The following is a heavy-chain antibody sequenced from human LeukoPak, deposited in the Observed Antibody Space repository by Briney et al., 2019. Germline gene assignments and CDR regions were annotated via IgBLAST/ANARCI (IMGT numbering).Heavy chain of an antibody. CDR2: INPNGGRT. CDR1: GYSFSNYY. CDR3: TTVPRGGGYVWE. D-gene: IGHD5-12*01. J-gene: IGHJ4*02. V-gene: IGHV1-46*01. Sequence: ASVKVSCKASGYSFSNYYIHWVRQAPGQGLEWMGIINPNGGRTSYAQKFQGRLTMTRDTSTSTIYMELSSLRSEDTAVYYCTTVPRGGGYVWEWGQGTLVTVSS.